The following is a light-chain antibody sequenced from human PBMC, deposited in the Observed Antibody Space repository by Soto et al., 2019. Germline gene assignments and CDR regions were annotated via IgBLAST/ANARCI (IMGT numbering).Light chain of an antibody. CDR1: NSNIPSHY. CDR3: SAWDGSLGGWV. CDR2: SND. Sequence: QSVLTQPPSASGTPGQRVTISCSGSNSNIPSHYVYWYQQLPGTAPKLLIYSNDQRPSGVPDLSCASTSSTSASLAISRLGADDEDDYYCSAWDGSLGGWVFGGGTQLTVL. J-gene: IGLJ7*01. V-gene: IGLV1-47*02.